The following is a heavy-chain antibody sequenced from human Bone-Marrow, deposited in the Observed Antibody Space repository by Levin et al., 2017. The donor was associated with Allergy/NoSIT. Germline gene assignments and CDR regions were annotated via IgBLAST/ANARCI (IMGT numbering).Heavy chain of an antibody. V-gene: IGHV3-53*01. D-gene: IGHD3-16*01. J-gene: IGHJ4*02. CDR1: GFTASSNH. CDR3: ARGGAGPYYFDY. Sequence: GASVKVSCAASGFTASSNHMSWVRQAPGKGLEWLSFIYTDGRTHYADSVKGRFTISRDDSKNTLHLQMNSLRADDTAVYYCARGGAGPYYFDYWGQGTLVTVSS. CDR2: IYTDGRT.